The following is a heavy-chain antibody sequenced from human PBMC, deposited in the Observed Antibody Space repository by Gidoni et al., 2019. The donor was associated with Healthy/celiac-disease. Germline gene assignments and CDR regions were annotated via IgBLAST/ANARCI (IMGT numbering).Heavy chain of an antibody. Sequence: QVQLQQWGAGLLKPSEPLSLTCAVYGGSFSGYYWSWIRQPPGKGLEWIGEINHSGSTNYNPSLKSRVTISVDTSKNQFSLKLSSVTAADTAVYYCARDWPAAHYYDSSGYYSSWFDPWGQGTLVTVSS. J-gene: IGHJ5*02. CDR2: INHSGST. CDR1: GGSFSGYY. V-gene: IGHV4-34*01. D-gene: IGHD3-22*01. CDR3: ARDWPAAHYYDSSGYYSSWFDP.